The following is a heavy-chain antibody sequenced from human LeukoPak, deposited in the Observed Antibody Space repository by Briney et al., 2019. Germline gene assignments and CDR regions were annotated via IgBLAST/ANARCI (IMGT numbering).Heavy chain of an antibody. CDR3: ARDPGSSWYHGTDY. D-gene: IGHD6-13*01. CDR2: ISSSGSTI. CDR1: GFTFSDYY. J-gene: IGHJ4*02. Sequence: PGGSLRLSWAASGFTFSDYYMSWIRQAPGKGLEGVSYISSSGSTIYYADSVKGRFTISRDNAKNSLYLQMNSLRAEDTAVYYCARDPGSSWYHGTDYWGQGTLVTVSS. V-gene: IGHV3-11*01.